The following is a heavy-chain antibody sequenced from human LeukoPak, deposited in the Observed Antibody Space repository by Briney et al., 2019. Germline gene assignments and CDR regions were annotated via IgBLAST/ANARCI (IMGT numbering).Heavy chain of an antibody. CDR1: GFTFSSYA. J-gene: IGHJ5*02. Sequence: GGSLRLSCAASGFTFSSYAMSWVRQAPGKGLEWVSVISGSGVGTYYADSVKGRFTISRDNSKNTLYLQMNSLRAEDTAVYYCAKKYNTGLDPWGQGTLVTVSS. D-gene: IGHD1-14*01. V-gene: IGHV3-23*01. CDR2: ISGSGVGT. CDR3: AKKYNTGLDP.